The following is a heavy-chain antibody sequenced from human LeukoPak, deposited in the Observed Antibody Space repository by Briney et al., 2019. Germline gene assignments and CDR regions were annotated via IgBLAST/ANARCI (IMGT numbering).Heavy chain of an antibody. V-gene: IGHV3-7*01. CDR2: IKQDGSEK. J-gene: IGHJ4*02. CDR3: ARGRIAAHPFDY. Sequence: GGSLRLSCAASGFTFSSSSMIWVRQAPGKGREGVANIKQDGSEKYYVDSVKGRFTISRDNAKNSLYLQMNSLRAEDTAVYYCARGRIAAHPFDYWGQGTLVTVSS. CDR1: GFTFSSSS. D-gene: IGHD6-6*01.